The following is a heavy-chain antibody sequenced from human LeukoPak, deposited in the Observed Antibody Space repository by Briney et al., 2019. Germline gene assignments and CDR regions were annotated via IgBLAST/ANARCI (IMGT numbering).Heavy chain of an antibody. CDR2: ITGGGRT. CDR1: GFTFSDYA. J-gene: IGHJ3*01. CDR3: ARVPYVFDL. V-gene: IGHV3-23*01. Sequence: GGSLRLSCAASGFTFSDYAMSWVRQAPGKGPEWVSAITGGGRTYYADSVKGRFTISRDSSKNTLYLQMNSLRAEDTAVYYCARVPYVFDLWGQGTMVTVSS.